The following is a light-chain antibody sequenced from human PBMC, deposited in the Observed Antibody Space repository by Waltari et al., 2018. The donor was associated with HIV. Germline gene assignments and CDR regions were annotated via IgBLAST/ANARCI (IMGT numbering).Light chain of an antibody. J-gene: IGLJ3*02. Sequence: QPASVSGSPGQSITISCTAISSDVGGYNYVSWYQHHPGKAPKLMIYDVSERPSGISNRFSGSKSGSTASLTISGLQADDEADYDCNSCTSSSTSCVFGGGTKLTVL. CDR2: DVS. CDR1: SSDVGGYNY. CDR3: NSCTSSSTSCV. V-gene: IGLV2-14*03.